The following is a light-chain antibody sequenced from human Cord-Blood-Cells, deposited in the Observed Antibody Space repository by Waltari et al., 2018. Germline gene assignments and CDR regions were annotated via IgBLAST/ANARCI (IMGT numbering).Light chain of an antibody. J-gene: IGKJ4*01. CDR1: QSNSSY. Sequence: IQMTQSPFSLSASVGNRVTITCRASQSNSSYLNWYQQKPGKAPKLLIYAASSLQSGVPSRFSGSGSGTDFTLTISSLQPEDFATYYCQQSYSTPLTFGGGTKVEIK. CDR2: AAS. V-gene: IGKV1-39*01. CDR3: QQSYSTPLT.